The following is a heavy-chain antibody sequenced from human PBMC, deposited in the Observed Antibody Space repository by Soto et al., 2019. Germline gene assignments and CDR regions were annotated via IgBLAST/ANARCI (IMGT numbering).Heavy chain of an antibody. CDR3: ARGSWDEVSRPYFMDV. CDR1: GDSVSSNSAA. D-gene: IGHD2-2*01. V-gene: IGHV6-1*01. J-gene: IGHJ6*03. CDR2: TYYKSQWYN. Sequence: PSQTLSLTCDISGDSVSSNSAAWNWLRQTPSRGLEWLGRTYYKSQWYNNYAESVRSRITVNPDTSKNQFSLQLNSVTPEDTAVYYCARGSWDEVSRPYFMDVWGKGTTVTVS.